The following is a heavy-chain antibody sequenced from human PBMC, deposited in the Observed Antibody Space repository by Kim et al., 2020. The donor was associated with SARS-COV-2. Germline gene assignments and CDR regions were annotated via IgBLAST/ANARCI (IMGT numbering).Heavy chain of an antibody. J-gene: IGHJ6*02. CDR3: ASTAHAREDV. Sequence: KDYADSGKGRFTISRDNSKNARYLQMNSLRAEDTAVYYCASTAHAREDVWGQGTTVTVSS. V-gene: IGHV3-30*01. CDR2: K.